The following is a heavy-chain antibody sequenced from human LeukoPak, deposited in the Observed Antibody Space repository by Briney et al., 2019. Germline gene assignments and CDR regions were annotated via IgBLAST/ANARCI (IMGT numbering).Heavy chain of an antibody. D-gene: IGHD6-6*01. CDR2: IHTSGST. J-gene: IGHJ4*02. CDR1: GGSITSYY. CDR3: AREFSGTSIAARVFDS. V-gene: IGHV4-4*07. Sequence: SETLSLTCTVSGGSITSYYWTYIRQPAGKGLEWIGRIHTSGSTNYNPSLKSRVTMSVDTSKIQFSLNLSSVTAADTAMYYCAREFSGTSIAARVFDSWGQGTLVTVSS.